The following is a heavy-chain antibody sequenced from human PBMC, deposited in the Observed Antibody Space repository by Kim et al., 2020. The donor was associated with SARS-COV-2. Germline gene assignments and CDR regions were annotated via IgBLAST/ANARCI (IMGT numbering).Heavy chain of an antibody. V-gene: IGHV3-74*01. J-gene: IGHJ4*02. CDR3: ARGHFGELSSNDY. CDR1: GFTFSSYW. CDR2: ITSDGSRI. Sequence: GGSLRLSCAASGFTFSSYWMHWVRQAPGKGLEWVSRITSDGSRISYADSVKGRFTISRDNAKNTLYLQMNSLRAEDTAVYYCARGHFGELSSNDYWGQGTLVTVSS. D-gene: IGHD3-16*02.